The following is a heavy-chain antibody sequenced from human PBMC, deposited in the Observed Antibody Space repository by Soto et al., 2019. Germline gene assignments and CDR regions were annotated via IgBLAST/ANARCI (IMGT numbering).Heavy chain of an antibody. J-gene: IGHJ5*02. CDR3: ARHSLALRKNNWFDP. CDR1: RGSISSGDFN. Sequence: SETLSLTCTVSRGSISSGDFNWGWVRQPPGKSLEWIGSIFYLGSSYYNPSLKSRVTMSVDTSKNQFSLRLRSVTAADTALYFCARHSLALRKNNWFDPWGQGIMVTVSS. D-gene: IGHD3-3*02. CDR2: IFYLGSS. V-gene: IGHV4-39*01.